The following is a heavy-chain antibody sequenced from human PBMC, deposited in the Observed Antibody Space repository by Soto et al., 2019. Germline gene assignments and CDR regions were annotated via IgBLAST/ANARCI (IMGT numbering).Heavy chain of an antibody. V-gene: IGHV4-59*01. CDR1: DGSISGYY. CDR2: IYYSGST. Sequence: SDTLALTCTVSDGSISGYYCSWIRQPPGEGLEWIGYIYYSGSTNYNPSLKSRVTISVDTSKNQFSLKLSSVTAADTAVYYCARDRLDYGDYEGYYGMDVWGQGTTVTVSS. J-gene: IGHJ6*01. CDR3: ARDRLDYGDYEGYYGMDV. D-gene: IGHD4-17*01.